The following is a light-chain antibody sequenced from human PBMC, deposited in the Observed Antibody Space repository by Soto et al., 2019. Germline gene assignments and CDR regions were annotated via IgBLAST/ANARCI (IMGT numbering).Light chain of an antibody. CDR2: YDS. CDR1: NIGSKS. Sequence: SYELTQPPSVSVAPGETARITCGGNNIGSKSVHWYQQKPGQAPVMVISYDSDRHSGIPERFSGSNSGNTATLTISRVEAGDEADYFCQVWDRSTAHVVFGGGTKLTVL. CDR3: QVWDRSTAHVV. V-gene: IGLV3-21*04. J-gene: IGLJ3*02.